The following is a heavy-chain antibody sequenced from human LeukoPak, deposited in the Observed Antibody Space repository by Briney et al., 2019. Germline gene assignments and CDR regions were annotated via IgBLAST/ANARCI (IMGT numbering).Heavy chain of an antibody. D-gene: IGHD3-22*01. J-gene: IGHJ4*02. Sequence: KTSETLSLTCSVSGVSISSYYWSWIRQPAGKGLEWIGRTYRSGSTHYNPSLRSRVTISRDKSKNQFSLKLTSVTAADTAVYFCAREEYNDSSGRILWGQGTLVTVSS. CDR2: TYRSGST. V-gene: IGHV4-4*07. CDR1: GVSISSYY. CDR3: AREEYNDSSGRIL.